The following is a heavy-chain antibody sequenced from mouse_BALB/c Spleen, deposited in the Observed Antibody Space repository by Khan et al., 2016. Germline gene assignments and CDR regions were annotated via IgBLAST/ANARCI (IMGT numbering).Heavy chain of an antibody. CDR2: ISYSAST. D-gene: IGHD1-1*02. Sequence: EVQLLESGPSLVKPSQTLSLTCSVTGDSITSGYRNWIRKSPGNKLEYMGYISYSASTYYNPSLKSRISISRDTSKNQYYLQLNSVTTEDTATSYCASMVATYYFDYWGQGTTLTVSS. V-gene: IGHV3-8*02. CDR1: GDSITSGY. J-gene: IGHJ2*01. CDR3: ASMVATYYFDY.